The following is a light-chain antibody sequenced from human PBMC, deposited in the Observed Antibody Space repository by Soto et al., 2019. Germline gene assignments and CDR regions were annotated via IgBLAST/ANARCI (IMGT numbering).Light chain of an antibody. J-gene: IGLJ1*01. CDR2: DVS. CDR3: CSYAGSPYV. V-gene: IGLV2-11*01. CDR1: SSDVGGYNY. Sequence: QSALTQPRSVSASPGQAVAISCTGTSSDVGGYNYVSWYQQHPGKAPKLMIYDVSKRPSGVPDRFSGSKYGNTASLTISGLQAEDEADYYCCSYAGSPYVFGTGTKLTVL.